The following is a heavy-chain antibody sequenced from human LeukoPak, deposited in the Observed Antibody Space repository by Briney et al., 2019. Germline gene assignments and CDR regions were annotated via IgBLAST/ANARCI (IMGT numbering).Heavy chain of an antibody. CDR3: ARGGTRGDGSYYVGRAFDI. V-gene: IGHV4-30-2*01. CDR1: GGSISSGGYY. Sequence: PSETLSLTCTVSGGSISSGGYYWSWIRQPPGKGLEWIGYIYHSGSTYYNPSLKSRVTISVDRSKNQFSLKLSSVTAADTAVYYCARGGTRGDGSYYVGRAFDIWGQGTMVTVSS. CDR2: IYHSGST. J-gene: IGHJ3*02. D-gene: IGHD1-26*01.